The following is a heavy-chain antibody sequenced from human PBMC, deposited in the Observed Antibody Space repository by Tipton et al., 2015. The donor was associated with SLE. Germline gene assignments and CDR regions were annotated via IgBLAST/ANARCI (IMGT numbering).Heavy chain of an antibody. Sequence: GSLRLSCAASGFTVSTYWMSWVRQAPGKGLEWVASIKQDGSEKYYVDSVEGRFTISRDNAKNSLYLQMNSLRAEDTAVYYCARDGGTTVTNWGQGTLVTVSS. J-gene: IGHJ4*02. CDR3: ARDGGTTVTN. V-gene: IGHV3-7*03. CDR2: IKQDGSEK. CDR1: GFTVSTYW. D-gene: IGHD4-17*01.